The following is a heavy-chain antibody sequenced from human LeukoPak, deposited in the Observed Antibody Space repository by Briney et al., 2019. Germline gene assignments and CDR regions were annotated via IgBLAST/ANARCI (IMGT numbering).Heavy chain of an antibody. J-gene: IGHJ4*02. V-gene: IGHV4-59*01. D-gene: IGHD6-19*01. CDR2: VYYSGTT. CDR1: GGSIGSYY. Sequence: SETLSLTCTVSGGSIGSYYWSWIRQPPGKGLEWIGYVYYSGTTNYNPSLKSRVTISVDTSKNQFSLNLNSVTAADTAVYYCARAVAGTFDSWGQGTLVTVSS. CDR3: ARAVAGTFDS.